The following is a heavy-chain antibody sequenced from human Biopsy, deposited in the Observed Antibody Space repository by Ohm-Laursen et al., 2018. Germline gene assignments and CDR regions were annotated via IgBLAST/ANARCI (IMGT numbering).Heavy chain of an antibody. Sequence: GTLSLNCPVFGKTFSDYQWSWIRQPPGKGLEWIGQINQAGTTNYNPSLKSRVSISADASKYEFSLRLTSVTAADTAVYLCGNEVHGRDYWGLGAQVTVSS. CDR1: GKTFSDYQ. CDR3: GNEVHGRDY. CDR2: INQAGTT. D-gene: IGHD2-15*01. J-gene: IGHJ4*02. V-gene: IGHV4-34*08.